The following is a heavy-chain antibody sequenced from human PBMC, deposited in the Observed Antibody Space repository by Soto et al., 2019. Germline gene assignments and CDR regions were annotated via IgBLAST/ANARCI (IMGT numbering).Heavy chain of an antibody. CDR3: AKNRPPPSTGPIDD. V-gene: IGHV3-30*18. CDR1: GFTFSSYG. D-gene: IGHD4-17*01. CDR2: ISYDGSKK. Sequence: GGSLRLSCAASGFTFSSYGMHWVRQAPGKGLEWVAVISYDGSKKYYADSVKGRFTISRDNSKNTLYLQMNSLRAEDTAVYYCAKNRPPPSTGPIDDWAQGTLVTVSS. J-gene: IGHJ4*02.